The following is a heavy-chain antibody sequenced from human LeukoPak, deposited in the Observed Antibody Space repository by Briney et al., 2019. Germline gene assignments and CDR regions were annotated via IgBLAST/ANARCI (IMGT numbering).Heavy chain of an antibody. V-gene: IGHV1-46*01. CDR1: GYTFTNYY. J-gene: IGHJ3*01. Sequence: ASVKVSCRASGYTFTNYYMHWVRQAPGQGLEWMGLINPGGGNTNYAQNFQGRVTMTRDTSTSTVYMELSSLRSEDTAIYYCARIRDGYNDAYDVWGQGTVVTVPS. CDR3: ARIRDGYNDAYDV. D-gene: IGHD5-24*01. CDR2: INPGGGNT.